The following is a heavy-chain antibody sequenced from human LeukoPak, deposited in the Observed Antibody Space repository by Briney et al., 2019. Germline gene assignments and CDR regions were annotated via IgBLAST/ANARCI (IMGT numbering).Heavy chain of an antibody. CDR3: ARDDSSGYYYTN. Sequence: GGSLRLSCAASGFTFSSSSMNWVRQAPGKGLEWISYISSTSSAIYYADSVKGRFTISRDNAKNSLYLQMNSLRAEDTAVYYCARDDSSGYYYTNWGQGTLVTVSS. V-gene: IGHV3-48*04. CDR1: GFTFSSSS. CDR2: ISSTSSAI. J-gene: IGHJ4*02. D-gene: IGHD3-22*01.